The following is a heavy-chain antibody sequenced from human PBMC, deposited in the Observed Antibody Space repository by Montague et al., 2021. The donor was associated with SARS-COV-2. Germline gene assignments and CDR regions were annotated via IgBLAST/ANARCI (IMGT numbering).Heavy chain of an antibody. CDR2: INSDGSTT. CDR3: ATIAAVATGDY. Sequence: SLRLSCAASGFTFSSYWMHWVRQAPGKGLVWVSRINSDGSTTIYADSVKGRFTISRDNAKNTLYLQMNSLRAEDTAVYYCATIAAVATGDYWGQGTLVTVSS. J-gene: IGHJ4*02. CDR1: GFTFSSYW. V-gene: IGHV3-74*01. D-gene: IGHD6-13*01.